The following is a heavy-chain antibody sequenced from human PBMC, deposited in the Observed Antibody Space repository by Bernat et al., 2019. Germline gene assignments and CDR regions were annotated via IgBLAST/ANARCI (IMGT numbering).Heavy chain of an antibody. CDR2: ISRISSHI. V-gene: IGHV3-21*05. D-gene: IGHD4-4*01. CDR3: AGDPADSLTRNWFDP. J-gene: IGHJ5*02. Sequence: EMQLVESGGGLVKPGGSLRLSCTASGFTFSDFSMNWVRQAPGKGLEWLSYISRISSHIYYADSVKGRFTISRDNAKSTLYLHMNSLRADDTAVYYCAGDPADSLTRNWFDPWGQGTLVTVSS. CDR1: GFTFSDFS.